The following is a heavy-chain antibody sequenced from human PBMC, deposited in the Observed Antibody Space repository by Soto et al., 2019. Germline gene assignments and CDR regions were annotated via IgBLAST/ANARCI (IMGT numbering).Heavy chain of an antibody. V-gene: IGHV3-20*04. D-gene: IGHD6-6*01. CDR1: GFTFDEYA. J-gene: IGHJ3*02. CDR3: AVPYLYSSSTFDM. CDR2: INWNGGSK. Sequence: PGGSLRLSCAASGFTFDEYALTWVRQAPGKGLEWVAGINWNGGSKGYADSVKGRFTISRDNAKSSLYLQMNNLRAEDTAVYYCAVPYLYSSSTFDMWGQGTMVTVSS.